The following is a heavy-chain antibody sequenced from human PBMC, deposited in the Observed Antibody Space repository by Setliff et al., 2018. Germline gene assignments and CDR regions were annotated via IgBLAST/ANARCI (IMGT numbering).Heavy chain of an antibody. Sequence: GGSLRLSCVASGFTFSNYAMAWVRQAPGKGLEWVSAISGSGDSTYYADSVKGRFTISRDNSKNTLYLQMNSLRAEDTAVYYCAKGGGFGELLWTPDAFDIWGQGTMVTVSS. D-gene: IGHD3-10*01. CDR1: GFTFSNYA. J-gene: IGHJ3*02. CDR3: AKGGGFGELLWTPDAFDI. V-gene: IGHV3-23*01. CDR2: ISGSGDST.